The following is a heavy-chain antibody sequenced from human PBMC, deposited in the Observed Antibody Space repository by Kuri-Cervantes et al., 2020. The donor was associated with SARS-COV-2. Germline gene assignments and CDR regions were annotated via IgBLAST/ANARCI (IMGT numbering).Heavy chain of an antibody. CDR2: MNSKSGNT. Sequence: ASVKVSCKASGYTFTSYEINWVRQAAGQGLEWMGWMNSKSGNTGYTHKFQGRVTMTRNTSISTAYMELSSLRSEDTAVYYCARGLRGYCSSTTCPGDYWGQGTLVTVSS. D-gene: IGHD2-2*01. V-gene: IGHV1-8*01. CDR3: ARGLRGYCSSTTCPGDY. CDR1: GYTFTSYE. J-gene: IGHJ4*02.